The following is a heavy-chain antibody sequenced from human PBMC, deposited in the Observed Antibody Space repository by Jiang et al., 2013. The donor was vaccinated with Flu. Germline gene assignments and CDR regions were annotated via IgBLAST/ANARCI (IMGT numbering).Heavy chain of an antibody. V-gene: IGHV4-34*01. Sequence: LLKPSETLSLTCAVYGGSFSGYYWSWIRQPPGKGLEWIGEINHSGSTNYNPSLKSRVTISVDTSKNQFSLKLSSVTAADTAVYYCARSLTGYYYNPWGQGTLVTVSS. CDR1: GGSFSGYY. CDR3: ARSLTGYYYNP. J-gene: IGHJ5*02. CDR2: INHSGST. D-gene: IGHD3-9*01.